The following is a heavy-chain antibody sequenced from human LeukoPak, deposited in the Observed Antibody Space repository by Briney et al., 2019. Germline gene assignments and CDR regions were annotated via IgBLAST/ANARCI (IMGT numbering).Heavy chain of an antibody. Sequence: SETLSLTCAVSGGSISSSNWWSWVRQPPGKGLEWIGEIYHSGSTNYNPSLKSRVTISVDTSKNQFSLKLSSVTAADTAVYYCAGMTTVSPRGPYYYYYGMDVWGQGTTVTVSS. CDR2: IYHSGST. J-gene: IGHJ6*02. CDR1: GGSISSSNW. D-gene: IGHD4-17*01. CDR3: AGMTTVSPRGPYYYYYGMDV. V-gene: IGHV4-4*02.